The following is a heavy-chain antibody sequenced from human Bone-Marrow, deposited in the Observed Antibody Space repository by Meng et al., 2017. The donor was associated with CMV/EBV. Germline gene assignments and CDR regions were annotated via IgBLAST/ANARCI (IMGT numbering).Heavy chain of an antibody. CDR3: ARVRLRTITTMVYHFDH. Sequence: GGSLRLSCAASGFTFNTYWMSWVRRAPGKGLEWVANMKEDGSEEYYADSVKGRFTISRDNAKTSLYLQMNSLRGEDTAEYYCARVRLRTITTMVYHFDHWGQGTMVTVSS. CDR1: GFTFNTYW. D-gene: IGHD3-10*01. V-gene: IGHV3-7*01. J-gene: IGHJ4*02. CDR2: MKEDGSEE.